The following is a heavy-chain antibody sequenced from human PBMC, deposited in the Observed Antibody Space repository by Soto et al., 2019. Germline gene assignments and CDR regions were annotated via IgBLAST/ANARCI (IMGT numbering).Heavy chain of an antibody. CDR2: INSDGSST. J-gene: IGHJ6*03. CDR1: GFTFSSYW. CDR3: ARAQYSSGWYTGGGYCYYYMDV. D-gene: IGHD6-19*01. V-gene: IGHV3-74*01. Sequence: GGSLRLSCAASGFTFSSYWMHWVRQAPGKGLVWVSRINSDGSSTSYADSVKGRFTISRDNAKNTLYLQMNSLRAEDTAVYYCARAQYSSGWYTGGGYCYYYMDVWGKGTTVTVSS.